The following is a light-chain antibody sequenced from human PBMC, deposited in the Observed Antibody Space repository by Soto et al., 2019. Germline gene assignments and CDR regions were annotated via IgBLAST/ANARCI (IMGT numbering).Light chain of an antibody. CDR3: QQYSSPPLT. CDR1: QTVRSPS. CDR2: AAS. Sequence: EILLTQSPGTLSLSPGERATLSCRASQTVRSPSLAWYLQKPGQAPRLLIYAASTRATGIPDRFSGSGSGTDFTLTIPRLEPEDSAVYYCQQYSSPPLTFGGGTKVEIK. J-gene: IGKJ4*01. V-gene: IGKV3-20*01.